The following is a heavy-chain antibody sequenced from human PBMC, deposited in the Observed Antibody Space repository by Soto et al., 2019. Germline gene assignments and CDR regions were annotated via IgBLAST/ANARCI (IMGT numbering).Heavy chain of an antibody. CDR2: ISGSGGST. D-gene: IGHD2-2*01. CDR3: AKDRGGCSSTSCPPRLFDY. V-gene: IGHV3-23*01. J-gene: IGHJ4*02. CDR1: GFTFSSYA. Sequence: EVQLLESGGGLVQPGGSLRLSCAASGFTFSSYAMSWVRQAPGKGLEWVSGISGSGGSTYNADSVKGRFTISRDNSKNRVDLQRDSLRAEDTAVYYCAKDRGGCSSTSCPPRLFDYWGQGTLVTVSS.